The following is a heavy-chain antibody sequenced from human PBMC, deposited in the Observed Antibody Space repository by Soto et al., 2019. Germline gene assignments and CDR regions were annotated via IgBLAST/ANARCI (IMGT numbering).Heavy chain of an antibody. CDR3: ARRYGWNFDY. Sequence: TSETLSLTCVVSGGSLSSYYWSWIRQPPGKGLEWIGYIYYSGSTNCNPSLKSRVTISVDTSKNQFSLKLSSVTAADTAVYYCARRYGWNFDYWGQGTLVTVS. J-gene: IGHJ4*02. CDR1: GGSLSSYY. CDR2: IYYSGST. V-gene: IGHV4-59*08. D-gene: IGHD6-19*01.